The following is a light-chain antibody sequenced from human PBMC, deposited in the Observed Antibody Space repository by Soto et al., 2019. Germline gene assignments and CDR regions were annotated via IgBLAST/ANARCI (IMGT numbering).Light chain of an antibody. J-gene: IGKJ5*01. Sequence: DIQMTQSPSSLSASVGDRVTITCRSSQSISTYLSWYQQKPGKAPKLLIYAASSLQSGVPSRFSGSGSGTDFTLTISSLQPEDFATYYCQQSYSTPHFGQGTRLEIK. CDR1: QSISTY. V-gene: IGKV1-39*01. CDR3: QQSYSTPH. CDR2: AAS.